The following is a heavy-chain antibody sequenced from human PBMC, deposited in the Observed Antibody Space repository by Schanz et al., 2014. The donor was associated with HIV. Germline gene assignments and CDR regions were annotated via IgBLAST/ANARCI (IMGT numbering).Heavy chain of an antibody. J-gene: IGHJ4*02. CDR2: IWNDGTSK. CDR3: ARDNSGSIDY. Sequence: QVQLVDSGGGVVQPGRSLRLSCAASGFTFNSYDMHWVRQAPGKGLEGVTLIWNDGTSKYYADSVKGRFTISRDASKNALYLQMNSLRAEDTAVYYCARDNSGSIDYWGQGTLVTVSS. D-gene: IGHD3-10*01. V-gene: IGHV3-33*08. CDR1: GFTFNSYD.